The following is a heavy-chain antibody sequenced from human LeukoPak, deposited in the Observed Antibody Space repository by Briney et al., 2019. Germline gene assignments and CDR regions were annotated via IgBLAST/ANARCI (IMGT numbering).Heavy chain of an antibody. CDR2: IHNSGST. D-gene: IGHD5-18*01. Sequence: SETLSLTCTVSGGPISTYYWSWIRQSPGKGLESIGYIHNSGSTNYNPSLKSRVTISLDTSKNQFSLRLSSVTAADTAVYYCARHGSGYSFDYWGQGTLVTVSP. V-gene: IGHV4-59*08. CDR1: GGPISTYY. J-gene: IGHJ4*02. CDR3: ARHGSGYSFDY.